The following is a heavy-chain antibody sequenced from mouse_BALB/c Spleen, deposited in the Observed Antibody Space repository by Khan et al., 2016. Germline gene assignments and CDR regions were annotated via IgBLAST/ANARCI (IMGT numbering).Heavy chain of an antibody. V-gene: IGHV9-2-1*01. CDR1: GYTFTDYS. D-gene: IGHD2-3*01. CDR2: INTETGEP. CDR3: ARWLLAYYAMDY. Sequence: LVESGPELKKPGETVKISCKASGYTFTDYSMHWVKQAPGKGLKWMGWINTETGEPTYADDFKGRFAFSLETSASTAYLQINNLKNEDTATYFCARWLLAYYAMDYWGQGTSVTVSS. J-gene: IGHJ4*01.